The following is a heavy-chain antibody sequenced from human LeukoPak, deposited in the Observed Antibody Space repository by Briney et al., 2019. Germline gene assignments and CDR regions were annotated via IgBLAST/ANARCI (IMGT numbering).Heavy chain of an antibody. Sequence: GGSLRLSCVASGFTFSSFGMHWVRQAPGKGLEWVAVISYDGSNKYYADSVKGRLTISRDNSEDTLYLQMNSLRTEDTAVYYAAKGYCSVTNCPGDCWGQGTLVTVSS. J-gene: IGHJ4*02. CDR2: ISYDGSNK. CDR3: AKGYCSVTNCPGDC. D-gene: IGHD2-2*01. V-gene: IGHV3-30*03. CDR1: GFTFSSFG.